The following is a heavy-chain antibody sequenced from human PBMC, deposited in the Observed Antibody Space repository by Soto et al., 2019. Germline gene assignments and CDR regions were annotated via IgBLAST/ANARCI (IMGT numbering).Heavy chain of an antibody. J-gene: IGHJ6*02. D-gene: IGHD5-18*01. Sequence: SVKVSCKASGFTFTSSAVQWVRQARGQRLEWIGWIVVGIGNTNYPQKFQERFTITRDMSTSTAYMEPSSLRSEDTAVYYCAAVWGYSYGSSYYYGMDVWGQGTTVTVSS. CDR3: AAVWGYSYGSSYYYGMDV. CDR2: IVVGIGNT. CDR1: GFTFTSSA. V-gene: IGHV1-58*01.